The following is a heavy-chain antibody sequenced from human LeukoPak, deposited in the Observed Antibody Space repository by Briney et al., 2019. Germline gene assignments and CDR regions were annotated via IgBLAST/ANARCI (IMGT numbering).Heavy chain of an antibody. CDR2: IRYDGSNK. Sequence: GGSLRLSCAASGFTFSSYGMHWVRPAPGKGLEWVAFIRYDGSNKYYADSVKGRFTISRDNSKNTLYLQMNSLRAEDTAVYYCAKSAEWQTKNWFDPWGQGTLVTVSS. CDR3: AKSAEWQTKNWFDP. D-gene: IGHD3-3*01. V-gene: IGHV3-30*02. J-gene: IGHJ5*02. CDR1: GFTFSSYG.